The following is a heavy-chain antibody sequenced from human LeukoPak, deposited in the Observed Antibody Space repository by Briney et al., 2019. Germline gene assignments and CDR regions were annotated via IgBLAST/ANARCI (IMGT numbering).Heavy chain of an antibody. CDR3: ARGSDVVVIAIPYYYYMDV. CDR1: GFTFSSYW. J-gene: IGHJ6*03. CDR2: IKQDGSEK. V-gene: IGHV3-7*01. Sequence: LPGGSLRLSCAASGFTFSSYWMSWVRQAPGKGLEWVANIKQDGSEKYYVDSVKGRFTISRDNAKNSLYLQMNSLRAEDTAVYYCARGSDVVVIAIPYYYYMDVWGKGTTVTVSS. D-gene: IGHD2-21*01.